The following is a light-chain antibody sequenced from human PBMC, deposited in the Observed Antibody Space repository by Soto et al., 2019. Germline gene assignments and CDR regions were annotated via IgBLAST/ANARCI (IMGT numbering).Light chain of an antibody. CDR2: GAF. CDR1: PSVTNF. V-gene: IGKV3-11*01. CDR3: QPRNIWPPVT. J-gene: IGKJ5*01. Sequence: EIVLTQSPATLSLSPGERATLSCRASPSVTNFLAWYQQKPGQAPRLLIYGAFNRATGIPARFSGSGSGTDFTLTISSLEPYDSAIYYCQPRNIWPPVTFGQGTRLEIK.